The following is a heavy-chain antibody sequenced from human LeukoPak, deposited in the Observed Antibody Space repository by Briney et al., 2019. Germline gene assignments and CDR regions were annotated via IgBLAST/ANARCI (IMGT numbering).Heavy chain of an antibody. CDR3: ARPSIAVAGKEDAFDI. J-gene: IGHJ3*02. D-gene: IGHD6-19*01. Sequence: PGGSLRLSCAASGFTFSDYYMSWIRQAPGKGLEWVSYISSSGSTIYYADSVKGRFTISRDNAKNSLYLQMNSLRAEDTAVYYCARPSIAVAGKEDAFDIWGQGTMVTVSS. CDR2: ISSSGSTI. V-gene: IGHV3-11*01. CDR1: GFTFSDYY.